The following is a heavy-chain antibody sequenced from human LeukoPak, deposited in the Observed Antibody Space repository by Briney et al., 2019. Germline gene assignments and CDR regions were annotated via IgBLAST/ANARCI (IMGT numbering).Heavy chain of an antibody. CDR2: IYYSGST. J-gene: IGHJ5*02. D-gene: IGHD3-22*01. Sequence: PSETLSLTCTVSGGSISSYYWSWIRQPPGKGLEWIGYIYYSGSTNYNPSLKSRVTISVDTSKNQFSLKLSSVTAADTAVYYCARGGYYYDSSGSLNWFDPWGQGTLVTVSS. CDR3: ARGGYYYDSSGSLNWFDP. V-gene: IGHV4-59*01. CDR1: GGSISSYY.